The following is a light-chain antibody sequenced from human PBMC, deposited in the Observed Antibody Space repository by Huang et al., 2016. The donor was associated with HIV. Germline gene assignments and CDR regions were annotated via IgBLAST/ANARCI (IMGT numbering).Light chain of an antibody. CDR2: GAS. V-gene: IGKV3-15*01. Sequence: EIVMTQSPATLSVSPGERATLSCRASQSVSSNLAWYQQKPGQAPRLLSYGASTRATGIPARFSGSGSGTEFPLTISSLQSEDFAVYYCQQYNNWPPLTFGGGTKVEIK. CDR1: QSVSSN. J-gene: IGKJ4*01. CDR3: QQYNNWPPLT.